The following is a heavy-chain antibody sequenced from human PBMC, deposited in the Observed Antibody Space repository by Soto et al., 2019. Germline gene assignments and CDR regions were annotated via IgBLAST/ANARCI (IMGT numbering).Heavy chain of an antibody. CDR2: ITGSGGTT. V-gene: IGHV3-23*01. D-gene: IGHD3-3*01. J-gene: IGHJ4*02. CDR1: GFTFNNCA. CDR3: AKAPIFDFWSGFYVDY. Sequence: EVQLLESGGGLVQSGGSLRLSCAASGFTFNNCAMSWVRQAPGKGLEWVSSITGSGGTTYYADSVKGRFTISRDNSKSSLYLQMNSLRAEDTAVYFCAKAPIFDFWSGFYVDYWGQGTLVTVSS.